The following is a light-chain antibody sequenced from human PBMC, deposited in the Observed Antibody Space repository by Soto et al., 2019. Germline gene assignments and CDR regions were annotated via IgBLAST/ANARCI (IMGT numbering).Light chain of an antibody. CDR1: SSDVGGYNY. V-gene: IGLV2-14*01. J-gene: IGLJ1*01. CDR3: SSLTSYNTRV. Sequence: QSVLTQPASVSGSPGQSIAISCTGTSSDVGGYNYVSWYQQHPGKAPKLIIHEVSNRPSGLSDRFSGSKSGNTASPTISGLQADDEADYYCSSLTSYNTRVFGTGTKVTVL. CDR2: EVS.